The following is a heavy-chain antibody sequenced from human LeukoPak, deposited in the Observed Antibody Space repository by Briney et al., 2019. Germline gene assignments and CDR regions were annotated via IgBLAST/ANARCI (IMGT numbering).Heavy chain of an antibody. CDR3: ARASSSYFYYYYGMDV. V-gene: IGHV1-69*13. Sequence: SVKVSCKASGGTFISYAISWVRQAPGQGLEWMGGIIPIFGTANYAQKFQGRVTITADESTSTAYMELSSLRSEDTAVYYCARASSSYFYYYYGMDVWGQGTTVTVSS. CDR1: GGTFISYA. J-gene: IGHJ6*02. CDR2: IIPIFGTA. D-gene: IGHD6-13*01.